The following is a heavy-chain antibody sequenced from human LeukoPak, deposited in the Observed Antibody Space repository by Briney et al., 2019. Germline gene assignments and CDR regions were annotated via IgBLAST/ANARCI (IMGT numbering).Heavy chain of an antibody. D-gene: IGHD1-26*01. CDR1: GFTFRNYA. CDR3: AKEGGGSYVARYYLDY. V-gene: IGHV3-23*01. J-gene: IGHJ4*02. Sequence: AGSLRISCAASGFTFRNYAMSWVRQAPGKGPEWVSAISGSGNSVNYADSVRGRFTISRDDSKNTLYLQMNSLRAEDTAVYYCAKEGGGSYVARYYLDYWGQGTLVTVSS. CDR2: ISGSGNSV.